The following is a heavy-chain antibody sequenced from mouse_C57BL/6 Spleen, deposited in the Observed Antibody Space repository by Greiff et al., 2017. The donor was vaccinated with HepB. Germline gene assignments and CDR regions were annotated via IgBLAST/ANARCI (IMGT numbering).Heavy chain of an antibody. CDR3: ARGNRRGDYAMDY. V-gene: IGHV1-55*01. CDR2: IYPGSGST. J-gene: IGHJ4*01. Sequence: VQLQQPGAELVKPGASVKMSCKASGYTFTSYWITWVKQRPGQGLEWIGDIYPGSGSTNYNEKFKSKATLTVDTSSSTAYMQLSSLTSEDSAVYYCARGNRRGDYAMDYWGQGTSVTVSS. CDR1: GYTFTSYW.